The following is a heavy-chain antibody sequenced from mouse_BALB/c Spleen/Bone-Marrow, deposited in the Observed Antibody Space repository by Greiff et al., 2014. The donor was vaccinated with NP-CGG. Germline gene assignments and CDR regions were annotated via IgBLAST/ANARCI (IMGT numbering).Heavy chain of an antibody. V-gene: IGHV1-67*01. J-gene: IGHJ3*01. D-gene: IGHD1-1*01. CDR3: ARGGIYYGSSSFAY. CDR2: ISTYSGNT. CDR1: GYTFTDYA. Sequence: VKLVESGPGLVRPGVSVKISCKGSGYTFTDYAMHWVKQSHAKSLEWIGVISTYSGNTNYNQKFKGKATMTVDKSSSTAYMELARLTSEDSAIYYCARGGIYYGSSSFAYWGQGTLVTVSA.